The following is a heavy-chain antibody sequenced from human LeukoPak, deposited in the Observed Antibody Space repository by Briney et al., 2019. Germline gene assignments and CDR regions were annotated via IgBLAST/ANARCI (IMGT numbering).Heavy chain of an antibody. V-gene: IGHV3-30*04. Sequence: PGRSLRLSCAASGFTFRTSAMYWVRQAPGKGLEWVAVISYDENNDYYADSVKGRFTISRDNSKDTVDLQMNSLRLEDTAVYCCAKAREWELLAPFDYWGQGTLVTVSS. CDR2: ISYDENND. D-gene: IGHD1-26*01. CDR3: AKAREWELLAPFDY. CDR1: GFTFRTSA. J-gene: IGHJ4*02.